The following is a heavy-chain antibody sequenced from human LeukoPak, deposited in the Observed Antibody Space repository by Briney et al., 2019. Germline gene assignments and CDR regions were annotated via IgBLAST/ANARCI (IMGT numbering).Heavy chain of an antibody. CDR2: IYYSGST. CDR1: GGSISSSSYY. V-gene: IGHV4-39*01. Sequence: SETLSLTCTVSGGSISSSSYYWDWIRQPRGKGLEWIGSIYYSGSTYYNPSLKSRVTISVDTSKNQFSLKLSSVTAADTAVYYCARLGYCSGGSCLDAFDIWGQGTMVTVSS. J-gene: IGHJ3*02. CDR3: ARLGYCSGGSCLDAFDI. D-gene: IGHD2-15*01.